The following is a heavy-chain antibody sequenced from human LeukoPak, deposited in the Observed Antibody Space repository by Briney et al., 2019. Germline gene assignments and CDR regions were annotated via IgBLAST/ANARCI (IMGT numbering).Heavy chain of an antibody. CDR2: IYSDGST. D-gene: IGHD3/OR15-3a*01. Sequence: PGGSLRLSCAASGFSVSTNYINWVRQAPGKGLEWVSVIYSDGSTKYADSVKARFTISRDNSKNTVYLQMKSLRVEDTAVYYCARGTLDNWGQGTLVTVSS. V-gene: IGHV3-53*01. CDR1: GFSVSTNY. CDR3: ARGTLDN. J-gene: IGHJ4*02.